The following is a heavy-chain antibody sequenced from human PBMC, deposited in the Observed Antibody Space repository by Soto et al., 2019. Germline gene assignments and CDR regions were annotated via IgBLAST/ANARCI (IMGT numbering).Heavy chain of an antibody. CDR3: AADYSSSWDNYYGMDV. V-gene: IGHV1-58*01. CDR1: GFTFTNSA. CDR2: IVVGSGNT. D-gene: IGHD6-13*01. J-gene: IGHJ6*02. Sequence: SVKVSCKASGFTFTNSAVQWVRQARGQRLEWIGWIVVGSGNTNYAQKFQERVTITRDMSTSTAYMELSSLRSEDTAVYYCAADYSSSWDNYYGMDVWGQGTTVTVSS.